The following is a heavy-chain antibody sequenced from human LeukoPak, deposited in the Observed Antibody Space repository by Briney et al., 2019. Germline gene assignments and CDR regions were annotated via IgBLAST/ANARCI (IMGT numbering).Heavy chain of an antibody. J-gene: IGHJ4*02. CDR3: ARGRFGYYDSSGYYSPFDS. Sequence: SVKVSCKASEGTFNSYAISWVRQAPGQGLEWMGGIIPIFGTTNYVQKLQGRVTITADESTSAAYMELRSLRSEDTAMYYCARGRFGYYDSSGYYSPFDSWGQGTLVTVSS. D-gene: IGHD3-22*01. V-gene: IGHV1-69*13. CDR1: EGTFNSYA. CDR2: IIPIFGTT.